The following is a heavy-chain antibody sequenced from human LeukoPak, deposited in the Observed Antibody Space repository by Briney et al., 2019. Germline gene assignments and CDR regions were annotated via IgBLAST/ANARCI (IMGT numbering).Heavy chain of an antibody. J-gene: IGHJ4*02. CDR2: IYPNTGGT. CDR1: GYTFTDHY. Sequence: GASVKVSCKASGYTFTDHYIHWVRQAPGQGFEWMGWIYPNTGGTDNAQKFQDRIAISTYTSISTVYMELSRLKSDDTALYYCARDLATIDGIAWYYFENWGQGTLVTVS. D-gene: IGHD5-12*01. V-gene: IGHV1-2*02. CDR3: ARDLATIDGIAWYYFEN.